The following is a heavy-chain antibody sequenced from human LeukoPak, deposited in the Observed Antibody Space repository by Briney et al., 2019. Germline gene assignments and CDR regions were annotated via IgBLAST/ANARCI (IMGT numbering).Heavy chain of an antibody. CDR3: AEYSSSSLGGYMDV. J-gene: IGHJ6*03. D-gene: IGHD6-6*01. V-gene: IGHV3-7*01. Sequence: GGSLRLSCAASGFTFSSYWMSWVRQAPGKGLEWVANIKQDGSEKYYVDSVKGRFTISRDNAKNSLYLQMNSLRAEDTTVYYCAEYSSSSLGGYMDVWGKGTTVTVS. CDR2: IKQDGSEK. CDR1: GFTFSSYW.